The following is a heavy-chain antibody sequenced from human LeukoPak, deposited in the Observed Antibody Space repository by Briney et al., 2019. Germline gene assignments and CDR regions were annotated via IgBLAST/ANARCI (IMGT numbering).Heavy chain of an antibody. D-gene: IGHD2-15*01. CDR1: GGSISSYY. CDR2: IYYSGST. J-gene: IGHJ4*02. Sequence: PSETLSLTCTVSGGSISSYYWSWIRQPPGKGLEWIGYIYYSGSTKYNPSLKSRVTISGDTSKNQFSLKLSSVTAADTAVYYCATATLYCSGGSCYPNYFDYWGQGTLATVSS. CDR3: ATATLYCSGGSCYPNYFDY. V-gene: IGHV4-59*01.